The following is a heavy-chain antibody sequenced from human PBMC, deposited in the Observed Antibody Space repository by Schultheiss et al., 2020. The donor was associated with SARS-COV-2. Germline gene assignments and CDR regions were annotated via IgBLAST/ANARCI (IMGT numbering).Heavy chain of an antibody. CDR2: IYYSGST. Sequence: SETLSLTCTVSGGSVNSGNSYWSWIRQPPGKGLEWIGSIYYSGSTYYNPSLKSRLTISVDTSKNQFSLELSSVTAADTAAYYCARHGPYYDFWSGYLYYFEYWGRGTLVTVSS. CDR3: ARHGPYYDFWSGYLYYFEY. J-gene: IGHJ4*02. V-gene: IGHV4-39*01. D-gene: IGHD3-3*01. CDR1: GGSVNSGNSY.